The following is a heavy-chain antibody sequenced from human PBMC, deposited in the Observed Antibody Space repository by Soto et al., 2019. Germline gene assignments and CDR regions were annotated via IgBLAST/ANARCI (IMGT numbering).Heavy chain of an antibody. D-gene: IGHD3-10*01. CDR1: GYTFTGYY. V-gene: IGHV1-2*04. CDR2: INPNSGST. CDR3: ARDPPPRGYYGSGSYYNDNYYYYGMDV. Sequence: ASVKVSCKASGYTFTGYYMHWVRQAPGQGLEWMGWINPNSGSTNYAQKFQGWVTMTRDTSISTAYMELSRLRSDDTAVYYCARDPPPRGYYGSGSYYNDNYYYYGMDVWGQGTTVTVSS. J-gene: IGHJ6*02.